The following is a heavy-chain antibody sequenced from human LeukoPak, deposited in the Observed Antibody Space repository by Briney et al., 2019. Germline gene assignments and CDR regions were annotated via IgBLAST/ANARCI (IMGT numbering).Heavy chain of an antibody. J-gene: IGHJ6*04. CDR1: GFTFSSYG. CDR2: ISGSGGST. Sequence: PGGSLRLSCAASGFTFSSYGMSWVRQAPGKGLEWVSAISGSGGSTYYADSVKGRFTISRENAKNSLYLQMNSLRAEDTAVYYCAELGITMIGGAWGKGTTVTISS. D-gene: IGHD3-10*02. V-gene: IGHV3-23*01. CDR3: AELGITMIGGA.